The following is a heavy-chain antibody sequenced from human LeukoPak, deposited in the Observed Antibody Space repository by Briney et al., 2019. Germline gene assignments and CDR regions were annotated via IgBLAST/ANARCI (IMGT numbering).Heavy chain of an antibody. CDR2: INPSGGST. CDR3: ARGASGCYHNPPSSY. V-gene: IGHV1-46*01. D-gene: IGHD1-26*01. Sequence: GASVKVSCKASGYTFTNYYMHWVRQAPGQGLEWMGIINPSGGSTSYAQKFEGRVTMTRDMSTSTVYMELSSLRSEDTAVYYCARGASGCYHNPPSSYWGQGTLVTVSS. CDR1: GYTFTNYY. J-gene: IGHJ4*02.